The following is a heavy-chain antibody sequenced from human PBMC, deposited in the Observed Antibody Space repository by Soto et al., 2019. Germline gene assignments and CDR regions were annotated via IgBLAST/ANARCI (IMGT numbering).Heavy chain of an antibody. V-gene: IGHV3-23*01. D-gene: IGHD2-15*01. CDR3: AEWARYCSGADCRA. CDR2: ISGSGTIT. CDR1: GFPFSSRA. Sequence: EVQLLESGGGLVQPGGSLRLSCAASGFPFSSRAMSWVRQAPGNGLEWVSAISGSGTITYYADSVTGRFTISRDTSKNPRYLQMNSLRADDTAVYYCAEWARYCSGADCRAWGQGTLVTVSS. J-gene: IGHJ5*02.